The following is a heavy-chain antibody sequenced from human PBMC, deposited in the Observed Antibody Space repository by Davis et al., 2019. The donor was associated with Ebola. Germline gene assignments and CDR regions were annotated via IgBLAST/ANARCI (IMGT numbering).Heavy chain of an antibody. CDR1: GFTFSSYW. J-gene: IGHJ4*02. V-gene: IGHV3-7*03. CDR2: IKQDGSEK. Sequence: GGSLRLSCEASGFTFSSYWMSWVRQAPGKGLEWVANIKQDGSEKYYVDSVKGRFTISRDNAKNSLYLQMNSLRAEDTAVYYCAGSGYYFYWGQGTLVTVSS. D-gene: IGHD3-3*01. CDR3: AGSGYYFY.